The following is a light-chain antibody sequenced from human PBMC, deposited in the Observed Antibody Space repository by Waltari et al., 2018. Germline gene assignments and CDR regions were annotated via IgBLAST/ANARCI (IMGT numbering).Light chain of an antibody. V-gene: IGLV1-44*01. CDR2: RAN. CDR3: AVWDDSLSGWM. J-gene: IGLJ3*02. CDR1: SSNIGINT. Sequence: QSVLTQPPSASGTPGQRVTISRSGSSSNIGINTVNWYQQPPGPAPNALIHRANQRPSGVPDRFSGSKSGTSASLAIDGLQSEDEGDYHCAVWDDSLSGWMFGGGTTLTVL.